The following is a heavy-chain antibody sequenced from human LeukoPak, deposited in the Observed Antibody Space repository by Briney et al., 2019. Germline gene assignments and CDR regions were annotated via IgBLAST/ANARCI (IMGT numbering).Heavy chain of an antibody. V-gene: IGHV3-23*01. CDR3: ARDILTGSQSRFQH. J-gene: IGHJ1*01. Sequence: GGSLRLSCAASGFTFSNYAMSWVRQAPGKGLEWVSGISGSGGRTYYADSVKGRFTVSRDNAKNSLYLQMNSLRAEDTAVYYCARDILTGSQSRFQHWGQGTLVTVSS. CDR1: GFTFSNYA. D-gene: IGHD3-9*01. CDR2: ISGSGGRT.